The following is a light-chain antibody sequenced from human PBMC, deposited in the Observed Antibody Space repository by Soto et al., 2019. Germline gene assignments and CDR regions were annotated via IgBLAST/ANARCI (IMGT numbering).Light chain of an antibody. CDR3: QHYYSTPFT. Sequence: DIVMTQSPDSLAVSLGERATINCKSSQSVLYSSNNKNYLAWYQQKPGQPPRLLIYWASTRESGVPDRFSGSGSGTDFTLTISSLQAEDVAVYYCQHYYSTPFTCGQGTKLEIK. CDR1: QSVLYSSNNKNY. V-gene: IGKV4-1*01. J-gene: IGKJ2*01. CDR2: WAS.